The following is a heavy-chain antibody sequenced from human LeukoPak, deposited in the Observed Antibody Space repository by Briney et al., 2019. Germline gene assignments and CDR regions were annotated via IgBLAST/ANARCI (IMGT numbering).Heavy chain of an antibody. D-gene: IGHD3-3*01. CDR3: ARLDKNYDFWSGPPNYYYMDV. CDR2: IYYSGST. CDR1: GGSISSSSYY. J-gene: IGHJ6*03. V-gene: IGHV4-39*01. Sequence: PSETLSLTCTVSGGSISSSSYYWGWIRQPPGKGLEWIGSIYYSGSTYYNPSLKSRVTISVDTSKNQFSLKLSSVTAADTAVYYCARLDKNYDFWSGPPNYYYMDVWGKGTTVTVSS.